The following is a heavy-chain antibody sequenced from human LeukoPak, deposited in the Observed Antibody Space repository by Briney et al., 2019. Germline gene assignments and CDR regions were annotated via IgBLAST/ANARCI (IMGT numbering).Heavy chain of an antibody. CDR2: IYYSGTT. CDR1: GGSIGTYS. D-gene: IGHD6-13*01. J-gene: IGHJ4*02. CDR3: ARGVYIAAAQYAY. Sequence: SETLSLTCTVSGGSIGTYSWTCIREPPGKGVEWIGYIYYSGTTNYNPSLKSRVTISVDTSKTQFSLKLSSETTADTAVYYCARGVYIAAAQYAYWGQGTLVTVTS. V-gene: IGHV4-59*01.